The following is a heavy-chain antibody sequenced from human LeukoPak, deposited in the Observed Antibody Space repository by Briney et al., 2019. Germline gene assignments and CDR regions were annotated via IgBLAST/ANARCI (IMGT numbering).Heavy chain of an antibody. CDR2: ISAYNGNT. Sequence: ASVKVSCKASGYTFTSYGISWVRQAPGQGLEWMGWISAYNGNTNYAQKLQGRVTMTTDTSTSTAYMELRSLRSDDTVVYYCARSRYYYGSGSYYFRPPSGYYYMDVWGEGTTVTISS. CDR3: ARSRYYYGSGSYYFRPPSGYYYMDV. CDR1: GYTFTSYG. J-gene: IGHJ6*03. D-gene: IGHD3-10*01. V-gene: IGHV1-18*01.